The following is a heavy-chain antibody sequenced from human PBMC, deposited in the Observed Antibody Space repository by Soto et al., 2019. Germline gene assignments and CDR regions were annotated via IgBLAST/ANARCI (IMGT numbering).Heavy chain of an antibody. CDR2: ISWNSGSI. V-gene: IGHV3-9*01. D-gene: IGHD3-3*01. Sequence: EVQLVEYGGGLVQPGRSLRLSCAASGFTFDDYAMHWVRQAPGKGLEWVSGISWNSGSIGYADSVKGRFTISRDNAKNSLYLQMKSLRAEDTALYYCAKDKQDTIFGVVTDWGQAPLVTVSS. J-gene: IGHJ4*02. CDR3: AKDKQDTIFGVVTD. CDR1: GFTFDDYA.